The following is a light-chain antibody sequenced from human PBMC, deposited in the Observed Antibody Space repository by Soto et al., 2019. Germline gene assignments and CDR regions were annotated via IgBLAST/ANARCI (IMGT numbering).Light chain of an antibody. CDR1: QSVSSY. Sequence: EVVLTHSLATLALSTRERATLSRRASQSVSSYLAWYQQKPGQAPRLLIYDTFNGATGIPARFSGSGSGTDFTLTISSLEPEDFAVYYCQQRSNWPLTFGGGTNV. J-gene: IGKJ4*01. CDR3: QQRSNWPLT. CDR2: DTF. V-gene: IGKV3-11*01.